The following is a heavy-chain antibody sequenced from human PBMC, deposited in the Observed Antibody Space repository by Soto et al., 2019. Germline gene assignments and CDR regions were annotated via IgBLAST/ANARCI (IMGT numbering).Heavy chain of an antibody. CDR2: IYYSGST. V-gene: IGHV4-59*08. CDR1: GASISSYY. CDR3: ARHHDS. J-gene: IGHJ4*02. Sequence: QVQLQESGPGLVKPSETLSLPCPVSGASISSYYWSWIRQPPGKGLEWIGYIYYSGSTNYNPSLKSRVTISVDTSKNQFSLKLSSVTAADTAVYYCARHHDSWGQGTLVTVSS.